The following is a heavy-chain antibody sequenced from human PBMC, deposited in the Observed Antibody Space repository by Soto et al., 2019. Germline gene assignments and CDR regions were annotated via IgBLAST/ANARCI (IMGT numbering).Heavy chain of an antibody. CDR1: GFTFSTYA. Sequence: EVQLLESGGDLVQPGGSLRLSCAASGFTFSTYAMSWVRQAPGKGLEWVSSISGSGGSTYHADSVKGRFTISRHNSKNTVHLQMNSLRAEDTAVYFCARATTLHWHFDLWGRGTLVPVSS. J-gene: IGHJ2*01. CDR2: ISGSGGST. D-gene: IGHD1-26*01. CDR3: ARATTLHWHFDL. V-gene: IGHV3-23*01.